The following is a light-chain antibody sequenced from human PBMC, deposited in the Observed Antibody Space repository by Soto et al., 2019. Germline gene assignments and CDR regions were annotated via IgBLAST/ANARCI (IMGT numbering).Light chain of an antibody. Sequence: DIQLTQSPSFLSASVGDRVTITCRASQGISSYLAWYQQKPGKAPKLLIYAASTLQSGVPSRFSGSGSGTEVTLTISSLQPEDFATSYCQQLNSYPPYTFGQGTKLEIK. CDR3: QQLNSYPPYT. J-gene: IGKJ2*01. CDR1: QGISSY. CDR2: AAS. V-gene: IGKV1-9*01.